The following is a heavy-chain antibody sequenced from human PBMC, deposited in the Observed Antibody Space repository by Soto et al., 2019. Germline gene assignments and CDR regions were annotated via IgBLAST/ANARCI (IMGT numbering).Heavy chain of an antibody. D-gene: IGHD3-3*01. CDR1: GFTFSSYW. CDR2: INSDGSST. CDR3: ARVGSIWSGYYFDY. J-gene: IGHJ4*02. V-gene: IGHV3-74*01. Sequence: EVQLVESGGGLVQPGGSLRLSCAASGFTFSSYWMHWVRQAPGKGLGWVSRINSDGSSTSYADSVKGRFTISRDNAKNTLYLQMNSLRAEDTDVYYCARVGSIWSGYYFDYWGQGTLVTVSS.